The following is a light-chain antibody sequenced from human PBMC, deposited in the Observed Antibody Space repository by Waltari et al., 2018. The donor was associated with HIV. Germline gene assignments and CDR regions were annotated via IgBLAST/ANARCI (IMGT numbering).Light chain of an antibody. CDR3: QQYNDWPPLT. CDR1: QSVRSN. CDR2: GAS. J-gene: IGKJ4*01. V-gene: IGKV3D-15*01. Sequence: VLTQYPATLSVYPGERANLSCRTSQSVRSNLAWYQQKRGQAPRLLLYGASLRATGTPARFSGSGSGTEFTLTISSVQSEDLAVYYCQQYNDWPPLTFGGGTKVEIK.